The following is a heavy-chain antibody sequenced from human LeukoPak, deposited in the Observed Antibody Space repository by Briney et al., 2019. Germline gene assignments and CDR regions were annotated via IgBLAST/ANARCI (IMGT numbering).Heavy chain of an antibody. J-gene: IGHJ4*02. D-gene: IGHD3-16*01. Sequence: SLSLSCSASGFPFSSYAIHWVRQAPGKGLEWVSVIYLDGSKIYYADSVKGRFTLSRDNSKNTLYLQMNSLIAEDTAVYYCVRDDSGSVIRGVLHYWGQGAVVAVSS. CDR2: IYLDGSKI. CDR3: VRDDSGSVIRGVLHY. CDR1: GFPFSSYA. V-gene: IGHV3-33*08.